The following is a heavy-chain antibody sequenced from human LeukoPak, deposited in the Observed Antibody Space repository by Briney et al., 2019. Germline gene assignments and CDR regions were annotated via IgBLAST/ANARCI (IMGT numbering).Heavy chain of an antibody. V-gene: IGHV4-34*01. CDR1: GGSFSGYY. Sequence: SEALSLTCAVYGGSFSGYYWSWIRQPPGKGLEWIGEINHSGSTNYNPSLKSRVTISVDTSKNQFSLKLSSVTAADTAVYYCARGDDSSGLYYFDYWGQGTLVTVSS. CDR2: INHSGST. J-gene: IGHJ4*02. CDR3: ARGDDSSGLYYFDY. D-gene: IGHD3-22*01.